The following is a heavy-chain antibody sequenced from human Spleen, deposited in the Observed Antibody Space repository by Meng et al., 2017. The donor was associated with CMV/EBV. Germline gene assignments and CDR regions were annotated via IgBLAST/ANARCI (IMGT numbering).Heavy chain of an antibody. CDR1: GYSFTSYW. CDR3: ARSDIRGDAFDI. D-gene: IGHD2-15*01. Sequence: GESLKISCKGSGYSFTSYWIAWVRQMPGKGLEWMGIIYPGDSDTTYSPSFQGQVTISADKSNSSAYLQWSRLKASDTATYYCARSDIRGDAFDIWGQGTMVTVSS. J-gene: IGHJ3*02. CDR2: IYPGDSDT. V-gene: IGHV5-51*01.